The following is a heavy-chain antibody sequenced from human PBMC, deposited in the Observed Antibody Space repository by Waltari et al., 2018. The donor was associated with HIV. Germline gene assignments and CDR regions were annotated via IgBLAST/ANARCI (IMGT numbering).Heavy chain of an antibody. CDR3: ARAGSVFGTSPYGMDV. J-gene: IGHJ6*02. V-gene: IGHV4-30-4*01. CDR1: GGSISSGDYY. D-gene: IGHD2-2*01. Sequence: QVQLQESGPGLVKPSQTLSLTCTVSGGSISSGDYYWSWIRQPPGKGLEWIGYIYYSGSTYYNPSLKSRVTISVDTSKNQFSLKLSSVRAADTAVYYCARAGSVFGTSPYGMDVWGQGTTVTVSS. CDR2: IYYSGST.